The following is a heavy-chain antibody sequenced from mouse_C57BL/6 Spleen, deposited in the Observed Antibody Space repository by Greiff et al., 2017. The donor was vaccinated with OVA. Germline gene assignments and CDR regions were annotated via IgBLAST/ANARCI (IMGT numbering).Heavy chain of an antibody. CDR1: GFTFSDYY. D-gene: IGHD1-1*01. CDR2: INYDGSST. V-gene: IGHV5-16*01. J-gene: IGHJ4*01. CDR3: ARDQGIHYYGSRAMDY. Sequence: DVQLQESEGGLVQPGSSMKLSCTASGFTFSDYYMAWVRQVPEKGLEWVANINYDGSSTYYLDSLKSRFIISRDNAKNILYLQMSSLKSEDTATYYCARDQGIHYYGSRAMDYWGQGTSVTVSS.